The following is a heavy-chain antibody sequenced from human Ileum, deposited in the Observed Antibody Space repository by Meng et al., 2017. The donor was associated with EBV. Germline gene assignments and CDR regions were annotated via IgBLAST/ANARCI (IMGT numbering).Heavy chain of an antibody. D-gene: IGHD2-21*02. V-gene: IGHV4-39*01. CDR3: ARRDTAWFDP. J-gene: IGHJ5*02. CDR2: IYHTGST. CDR1: GGSITSYSYY. Sequence: ESDPGLVKPSETLSLPCSVSGGSITSYSYYWGWIRQPPGKGLERIATIYHTGSTYYNPSLKSRVTISVDTSKNEFSLKVTSVTAADTALYYCARRDTAWFDPWGRGTLVTVFS.